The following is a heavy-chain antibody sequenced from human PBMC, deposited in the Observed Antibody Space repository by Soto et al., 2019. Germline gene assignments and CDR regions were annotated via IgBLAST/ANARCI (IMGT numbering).Heavy chain of an antibody. J-gene: IGHJ4*02. CDR1: GYTFTSYG. CDR2: ISAYNGNT. D-gene: IGHD6-6*01. V-gene: IGHV1-18*01. CDR3: ATFPTSSIAARLLQFDY. Sequence: ASVKVSCKASGYTFTSYGISWVRQAPGQGLEWMGWISAYNGNTNYAQKLQGRVTMTADTSTDTAYMELSSLRSEDTAVYYCATFPTSSIAARLLQFDYWGQGPLVTVSS.